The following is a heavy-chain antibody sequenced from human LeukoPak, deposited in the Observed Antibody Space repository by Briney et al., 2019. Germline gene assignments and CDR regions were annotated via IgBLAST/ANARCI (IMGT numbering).Heavy chain of an antibody. V-gene: IGHV3-7*01. CDR2: IKQDGSEK. Sequence: PGGSLRLSCAASGFTFSSYWMSWVRQAPGKGLEWVANIKQDGSEKYYVDSVKGRFTISRDSSKNTLYLQMNSLRAEDTAVYYCAKGSMLRGAGGGDFDYWGQGTLVTVSS. CDR3: AKGSMLRGAGGGDFDY. CDR1: GFTFSSYW. D-gene: IGHD3-10*01. J-gene: IGHJ4*02.